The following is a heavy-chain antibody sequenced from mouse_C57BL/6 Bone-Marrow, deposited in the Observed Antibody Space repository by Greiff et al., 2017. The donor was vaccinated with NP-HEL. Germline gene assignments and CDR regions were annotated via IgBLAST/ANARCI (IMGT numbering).Heavy chain of an antibody. D-gene: IGHD1-1*01. V-gene: IGHV1-26*01. Sequence: VQLKQSGPELVKPGASVKISCKASGYTFTDYYMNWVKQSHGKSLEWIGDINPNNGGTSYNQKFKGKATLTVDKSSSTAYMELRSLTSEDSAVYYCASHYGSPYWYFDVWGTGTTVTVSS. CDR3: ASHYGSPYWYFDV. CDR2: INPNNGGT. J-gene: IGHJ1*03. CDR1: GYTFTDYY.